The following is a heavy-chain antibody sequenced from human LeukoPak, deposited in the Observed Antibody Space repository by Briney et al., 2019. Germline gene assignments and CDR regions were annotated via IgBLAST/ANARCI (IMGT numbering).Heavy chain of an antibody. D-gene: IGHD6-13*01. V-gene: IGHV3-7*02. CDR1: GFTFSTDW. CDR2: INQDGSDK. J-gene: IGHJ4*02. Sequence: GGSLRLSCAASGFTFSTDWMSWVRQAPGKGLEWVANINQDGSDKYYVDSVRGRFTISRDNANNSLYLQMNSLRAEDTAVYYCCRYSSPWTTHFDYWGQGTLVTVSS. CDR3: CRYSSPWTTHFDY.